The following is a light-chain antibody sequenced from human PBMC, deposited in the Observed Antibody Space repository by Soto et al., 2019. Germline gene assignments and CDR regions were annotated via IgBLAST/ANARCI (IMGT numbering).Light chain of an antibody. V-gene: IGLV1-40*01. CDR2: GNS. J-gene: IGLJ2*01. CDR1: SSNIGAGYD. CDR3: QSDDSSLSVV. Sequence: QSVLTQPPSVSGAPGQRVTISCTGSSSNIGAGYDVHWYQQLPGTAPKLLIYGNSNRPSGVPVRFSGSKSGTSASLAITGLQAEDEADYYCQSDDSSLSVVFGGGTKVTVL.